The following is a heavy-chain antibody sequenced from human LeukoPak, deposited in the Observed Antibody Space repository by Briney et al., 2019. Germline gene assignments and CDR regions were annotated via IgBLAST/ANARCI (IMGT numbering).Heavy chain of an antibody. V-gene: IGHV3-53*01. Sequence: GGSLRLSCAASGFTVSSNYMSWVRQAPGKGLEWVSVIYSGGSTYYADSVKGRFTISRDNSKNTLYLQMNSLRAEDTAVYYCAKDRQWELLPTGVDYWGQGTLVTVSS. CDR1: GFTVSSNY. J-gene: IGHJ4*02. CDR2: IYSGGST. D-gene: IGHD1-26*01. CDR3: AKDRQWELLPTGVDY.